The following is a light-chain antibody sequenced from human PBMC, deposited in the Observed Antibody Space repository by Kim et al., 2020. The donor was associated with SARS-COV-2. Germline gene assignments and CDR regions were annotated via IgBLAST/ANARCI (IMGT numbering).Light chain of an antibody. CDR1: SSNIGATYD. CDR2: SNN. V-gene: IGLV1-40*01. CDR3: QTYDRNLVGRV. J-gene: IGLJ3*02. Sequence: QGVTIACTGSSSNIGATYDVHWYQQLPGTAPKLLITSNNDRLSGVPDRFSASKSDTSASLAITGLQPDDEGDYYCQTYDRNLVGRVFGGGTQLTVL.